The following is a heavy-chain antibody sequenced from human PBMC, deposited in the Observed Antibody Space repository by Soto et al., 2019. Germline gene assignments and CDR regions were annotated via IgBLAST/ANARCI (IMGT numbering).Heavy chain of an antibody. Sequence: SVKVSCKASGGTFSSYAISWVRQAPGQGLEWMGGIIPIFGTANYAQKFQGRVTITADESTSTAYMELSSLRSEDTAVYYCARGKLERGYYYGMDVWGQGTTVTVSS. V-gene: IGHV1-69*13. CDR2: IIPIFGTA. D-gene: IGHD1-1*01. J-gene: IGHJ6*02. CDR3: ARGKLERGYYYGMDV. CDR1: GGTFSSYA.